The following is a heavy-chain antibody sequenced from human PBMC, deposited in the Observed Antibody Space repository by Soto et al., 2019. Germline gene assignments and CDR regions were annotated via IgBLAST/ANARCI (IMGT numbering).Heavy chain of an antibody. CDR2: FILGSA. J-gene: IGHJ4*02. CDR3: AKSMIRGIIWYFDY. D-gene: IGHD3-10*01. Sequence: GASVKVSCKAYGGIFRGYAISWVRQAPGQGLEWMGGFILGSANYAQKFQGRVTITADESTSTAYMELSSLRSEDTAVYYCAKSMIRGIIWYFDYWGQGTLDTVSS. CDR1: GGIFRGYA. V-gene: IGHV1-69*13.